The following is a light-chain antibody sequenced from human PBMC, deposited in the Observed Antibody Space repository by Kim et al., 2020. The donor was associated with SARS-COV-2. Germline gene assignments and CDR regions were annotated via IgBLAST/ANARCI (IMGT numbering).Light chain of an antibody. V-gene: IGLV4-69*01. CDR3: QTWGTDPWV. CDR1: SGHSSYA. Sequence: QPVLTQSPSASASLGASVKLTCTLSSGHSSYAIAWHQQQPEKGPRHLMKVNSDGSHSKGDGIPDRFSGSSSGAERYLTISSLQSEDEADYYCQTWGTDPWVFGGGTKVTVL. CDR2: VNSDGSH. J-gene: IGLJ3*02.